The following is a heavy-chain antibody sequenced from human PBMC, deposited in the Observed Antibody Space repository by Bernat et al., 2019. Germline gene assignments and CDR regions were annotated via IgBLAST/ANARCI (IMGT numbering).Heavy chain of an antibody. D-gene: IGHD3-22*01. CDR3: ARGSFIRDYYDSSGRSDAFDI. J-gene: IGHJ3*02. V-gene: IGHV1-69*01. Sequence: QVQLVQSGAEVKKPGSSVKVSCKASGGTFSSYAISWVRQAPGQGLEWMGGIIPIFGTANYAQKFQGRVTITADESTSTASMELSSLRSEDTAVYYCARGSFIRDYYDSSGRSDAFDIWGPGTMVTVSS. CDR1: GGTFSSYA. CDR2: IIPIFGTA.